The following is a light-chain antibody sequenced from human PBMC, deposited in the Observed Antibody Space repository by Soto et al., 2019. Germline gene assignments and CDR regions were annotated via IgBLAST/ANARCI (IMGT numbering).Light chain of an antibody. CDR3: QQYNNWPPWT. Sequence: VVVTQSTATLCVSSGARATLSCRASQSVRNNLAWYQQKPGQAPRLLIYGASTRATGIPARFSGSGSGTEFTLTVSCLYTEDFAVYYCQQYNNWPPWTIRQGTIVDIK. CDR1: QSVRNN. V-gene: IGKV3-15*01. CDR2: GAS. J-gene: IGKJ1*01.